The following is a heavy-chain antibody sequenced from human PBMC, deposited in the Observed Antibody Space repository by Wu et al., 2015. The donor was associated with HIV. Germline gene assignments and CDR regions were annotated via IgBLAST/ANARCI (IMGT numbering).Heavy chain of an antibody. V-gene: IGHV1-69*05. CDR1: GGTFSSYA. D-gene: IGHD3-3*01. J-gene: IGHJ3*02. Sequence: QVQLVQSGAEVKKPGSSVKVSCKASGGTFSSYAISWVRQAPGQGLEWMGGIIPIFGTANYAQKFQGRVTITTDESTSTAYMELRSLRSDDTAVYYCARLLSKSTLLRLLPWGRALDIVGPRDNGHRLF. CDR3: ARLLSKSTLLRLLPWGRALDI. CDR2: IIPIFGTA.